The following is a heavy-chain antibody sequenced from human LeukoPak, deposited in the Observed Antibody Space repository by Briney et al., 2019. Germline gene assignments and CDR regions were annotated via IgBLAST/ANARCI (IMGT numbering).Heavy chain of an antibody. CDR1: GFTFSNAW. CDR3: TATLGY. Sequence: GGSLRLSCAASGFTFSNAWMTWVRQAPGKGLEWVGRIKRKTDDETADYAAPVKGRFTISRDDSENTLYLQMNSLKTEDTAVYYCTATLGYWGQGTLVTVSS. CDR2: IKRKTDDETA. V-gene: IGHV3-15*01. J-gene: IGHJ4*02.